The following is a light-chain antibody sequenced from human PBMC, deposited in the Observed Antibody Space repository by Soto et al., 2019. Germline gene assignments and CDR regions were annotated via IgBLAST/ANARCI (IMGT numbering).Light chain of an antibody. CDR2: GAS. J-gene: IGKJ1*01. CDR3: QQYNNWPPWT. CDR1: QSVSSN. V-gene: IGKV3-15*01. Sequence: EIVMTQSPATLSVSPGERATLSCRASQSVSSNLAWYQQKPGQAPRLLIYGASTRATGIPARFSGSGSGTEFTLTISSLQSEDFAVYYWQQYNNWPPWTVGQGTKVELK.